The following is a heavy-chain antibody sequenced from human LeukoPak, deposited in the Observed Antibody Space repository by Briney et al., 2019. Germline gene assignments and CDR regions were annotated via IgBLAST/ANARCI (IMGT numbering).Heavy chain of an antibody. J-gene: IGHJ6*03. Sequence: SGPTLVKPTQTLTLTCTFSGFSLSTSGVGVGWIRQPPGKALEWLALIYWNDDKRYSPSLKSRLTITKDTSKNQVVLTMTNMDPVDTATYYCARLDYNNYASYYMDVWGKGTTVTVSS. CDR2: IYWNDDK. V-gene: IGHV2-5*01. CDR3: ARLDYNNYASYYMDV. CDR1: GFSLSTSGVG. D-gene: IGHD4-11*01.